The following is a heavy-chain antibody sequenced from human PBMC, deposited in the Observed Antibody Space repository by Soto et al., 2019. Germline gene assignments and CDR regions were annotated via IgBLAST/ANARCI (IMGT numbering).Heavy chain of an antibody. CDR1: GYTFTSYD. CDR3: ASVPRNYDFWSGYYSSGVFDY. J-gene: IGHJ4*02. D-gene: IGHD3-3*01. Sequence: GASVKVSCKASGYTFTSYDINWVRQATGQGIEWMGWMNPNSGNTGYAQKFQGRVTMTRNTSISTAYMELSSLRSEDTAVYYCASVPRNYDFWSGYYSSGVFDYWGQGTLVTVSS. V-gene: IGHV1-8*01. CDR2: MNPNSGNT.